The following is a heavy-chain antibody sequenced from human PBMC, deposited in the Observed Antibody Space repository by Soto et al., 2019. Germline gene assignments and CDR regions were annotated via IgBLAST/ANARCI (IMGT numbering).Heavy chain of an antibody. D-gene: IGHD3-16*01. Sequence: SETLSLSCTVSGGSISSGGYYWSWIRQHPGKGLEWIGYIYYSGSTYYNPSLKSRVTISVDTSKNQFSLKLSSVTAADTAVYYCARNAWGASVKYAFDIWGKGTMVTVSS. J-gene: IGHJ3*02. CDR2: IYYSGST. CDR3: ARNAWGASVKYAFDI. V-gene: IGHV4-31*03. CDR1: GGSISSGGYY.